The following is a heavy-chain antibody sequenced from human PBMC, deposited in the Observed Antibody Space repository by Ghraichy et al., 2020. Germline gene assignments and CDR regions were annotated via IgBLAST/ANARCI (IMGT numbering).Heavy chain of an antibody. CDR1: GGSISGYH. J-gene: IGHJ5*02. V-gene: IGHV4-59*01. CDR2: IFNSGST. D-gene: IGHD3-3*02. CDR3: ARGHLGLQS. Sequence: TLSLTCTVSGGSISGYHWTWIRQPPGKGLEWIGYIFNSGSTNYNPSLGNRVTISLDTPRNQFSLKLSSVTAADTAVYYCARGHLGLQSWAQGTLVTVSS.